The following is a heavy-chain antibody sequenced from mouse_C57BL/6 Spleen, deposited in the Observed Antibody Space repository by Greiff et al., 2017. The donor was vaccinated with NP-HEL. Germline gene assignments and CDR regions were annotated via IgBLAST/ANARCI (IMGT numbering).Heavy chain of an antibody. CDR3: AKPGVTTVVATEGYAMDY. D-gene: IGHD1-1*01. V-gene: IGHV2-3*01. CDR1: GFSLTSYG. CDR2: IWGDGST. Sequence: VQLVESGPGLVAPSQSLSITCTVSGFSLTSYGVSWVRQPPGKGLEWLGVIWGDGSTNYHSALISRLSISKDNSKSQVFLKLNSLQTDDTATYYCAKPGVTTVVATEGYAMDYWGQGTSVTVSS. J-gene: IGHJ4*01.